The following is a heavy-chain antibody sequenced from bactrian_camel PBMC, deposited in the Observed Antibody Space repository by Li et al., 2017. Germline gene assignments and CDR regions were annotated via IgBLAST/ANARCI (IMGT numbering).Heavy chain of an antibody. Sequence: HVQLVESGGGSVQAGGSLRLSCAGPRYSYDTYCMAWFRRAPGKEREGVASKVDGKSWTYYADSVKGRFTISQDNAKNTLYLQLTSLRPEDTAMYYCAASRRGCARNILTSDFHYWGQGTQVTVS. D-gene: IGHD4*01. J-gene: IGHJ4*01. CDR3: AASRRGCARNILTSDFHY. CDR2: KVDGKSWT. V-gene: IGHV3S63*01. CDR1: RYSYDTYC.